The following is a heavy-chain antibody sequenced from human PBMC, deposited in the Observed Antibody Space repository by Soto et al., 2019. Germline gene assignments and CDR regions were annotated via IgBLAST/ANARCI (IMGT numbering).Heavy chain of an antibody. Sequence: QVQLVQSGAEVKKPGASVKVSCKASGYTFTSYDINWVRQATGQGLEWMGWMNPNSGNTGYAQKFQGRVTMTRNTSISTADMELSSLRSEDTAVYYCARGLNYYDFWSGYFPFEDYWGQGTLVTVSS. CDR2: MNPNSGNT. V-gene: IGHV1-8*01. CDR3: ARGLNYYDFWSGYFPFEDY. D-gene: IGHD3-3*01. CDR1: GYTFTSYD. J-gene: IGHJ4*02.